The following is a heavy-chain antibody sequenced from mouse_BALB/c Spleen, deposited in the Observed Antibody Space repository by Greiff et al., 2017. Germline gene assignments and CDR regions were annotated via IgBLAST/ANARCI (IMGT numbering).Heavy chain of an antibody. CDR2: ISYSGST. CDR3: ARYGGLLLAWFAY. V-gene: IGHV3-8*02. D-gene: IGHD2-3*01. CDR1: GDSITSGY. Sequence: EVKLQESGPSLVKPSQTLSLTCSVTGDSITSGYWNWIRKFPGNKLEYMGYISYSGSTYYNPSLKSRISITRDTSKNQYYLQLNSVTTEDTATYYCARYGGLLLAWFAYWGQGTLVTVSA. J-gene: IGHJ3*01.